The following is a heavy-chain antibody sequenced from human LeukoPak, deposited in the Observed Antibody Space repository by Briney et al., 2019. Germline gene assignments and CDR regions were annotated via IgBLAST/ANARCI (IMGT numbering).Heavy chain of an antibody. CDR1: GYTVTSYG. V-gene: IGHV1-18*01. D-gene: IGHD4-23*01. Sequence: ASVKVSCKASGYTVTSYGISWVRQAPGQGLEWMGWISAYNGKTNYEQKLQGRVSMTTDTSTSTAYMEMRRLRAEETAVDYCARGPRPHSGGKAWPYRMDVWGQGTTVTVFS. J-gene: IGHJ6*02. CDR2: ISAYNGKT. CDR3: ARGPRPHSGGKAWPYRMDV.